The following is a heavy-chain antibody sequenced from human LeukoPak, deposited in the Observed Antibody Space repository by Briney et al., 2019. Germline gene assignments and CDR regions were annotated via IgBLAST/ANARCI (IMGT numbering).Heavy chain of an antibody. CDR1: GFTFNNAW. CDR2: IKSKTDGGTT. V-gene: IGHV3-15*01. D-gene: IGHD3-10*01. J-gene: IGHJ6*04. Sequence: PGGSLRLSCAASGFTFNNAWMNWVRQAPGKGLEWVGRIKSKTDGGTTDYAAPVKGRFTISRDDSKNTLYLQMNSLKTEDTAVYYCTTEGLLWFGTMDAWGKGTTVTISS. CDR3: TTEGLLWFGTMDA.